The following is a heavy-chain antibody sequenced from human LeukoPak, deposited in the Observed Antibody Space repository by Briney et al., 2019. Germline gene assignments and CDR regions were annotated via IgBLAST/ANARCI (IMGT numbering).Heavy chain of an antibody. CDR2: ITGDGSST. J-gene: IGHJ2*01. V-gene: IGHV3-74*01. CDR1: GSTFSGYW. Sequence: GGSLRLSCAASGSTFSGYWMHWVRQVPGKGLVWLSFITGDGSSTTYASSVKGRLTISRDNAKNTVFLQMSSLRAEDTAVYYCARDTGWYFDLWGRGTLVTVSS. D-gene: IGHD4-17*01. CDR3: ARDTGWYFDL.